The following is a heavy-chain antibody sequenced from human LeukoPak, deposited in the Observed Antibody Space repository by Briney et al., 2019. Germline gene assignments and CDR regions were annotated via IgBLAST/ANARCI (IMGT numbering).Heavy chain of an antibody. CDR3: ARESGDITAPKKNFDF. CDR2: INTSDIKK. Sequence: GASVKVSCKTSGYTFSTYYVHWVRQTPGQGLEWMAAINTSDIKKYYAQEFQGRVAVTWDTSTSTVYMELSSLRSEDTAVYYCARESGDITAPKKNFDFWGQGTLITVSS. D-gene: IGHD6-13*01. CDR1: GYTFSTYY. V-gene: IGHV1-46*01. J-gene: IGHJ4*02.